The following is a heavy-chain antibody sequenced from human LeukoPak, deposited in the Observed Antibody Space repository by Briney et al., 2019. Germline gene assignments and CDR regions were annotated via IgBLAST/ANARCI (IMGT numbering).Heavy chain of an antibody. V-gene: IGHV4-61*02. CDR3: ARSPYSSSWYAVEVVSNWFDP. Sequence: SETLSLTCTVSGGSISSGSYYWSWIRQPAGKGLEWIGRIYTSGSTNYNPSLKSRVTISVDTSKNQFSLKLSSVTAADTAVYYCARSPYSSSWYAVEVVSNWFDPWGQGTLVTVSS. CDR2: IYTSGST. D-gene: IGHD6-13*01. J-gene: IGHJ5*02. CDR1: GGSISSGSYY.